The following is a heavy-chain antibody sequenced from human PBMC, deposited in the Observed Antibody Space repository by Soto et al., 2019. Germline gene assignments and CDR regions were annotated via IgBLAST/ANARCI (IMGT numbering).Heavy chain of an antibody. CDR1: GGSISSYY. CDR2: IYYSGST. D-gene: IGHD2-2*01. Sequence: PSETLSLTCTVSGGSISSYYWSWIRQPPGKGLEWIGYIYYSGSTNYNPSLKSRVTISVDTSKNQFSLKLSSVTAADTAVYYCARVVVVVPAAGGYYFDYWGQGTLVTVSS. V-gene: IGHV4-59*01. J-gene: IGHJ4*02. CDR3: ARVVVVVPAAGGYYFDY.